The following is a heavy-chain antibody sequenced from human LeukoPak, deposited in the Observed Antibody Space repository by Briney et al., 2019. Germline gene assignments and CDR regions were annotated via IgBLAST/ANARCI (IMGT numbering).Heavy chain of an antibody. V-gene: IGHV3-7*01. CDR2: IKQDRSEK. D-gene: IGHD3-3*01. Sequence: PGGSLRLSCAVSGFTFNNAWMSWVRQAPGKGLELVANIKQDRSEKYYVDSVKGRFTISRDNAKNLLYLQMNSLRAEDTAVYYCARLREIPVFGVVTKSTSYFDYWGQGTLVTVSS. J-gene: IGHJ4*02. CDR3: ARLREIPVFGVVTKSTSYFDY. CDR1: GFTFNNAW.